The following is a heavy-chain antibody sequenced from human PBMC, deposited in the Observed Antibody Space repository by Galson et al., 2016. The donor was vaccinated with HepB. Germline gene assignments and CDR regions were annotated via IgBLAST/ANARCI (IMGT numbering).Heavy chain of an antibody. V-gene: IGHV4-39*02. CDR2: IYHSGST. D-gene: IGHD2-15*01. Sequence: SETLSLTCSVSGGSISSSSYYWGWIRQPPGKGLEWIGSIYHSGSTNYNPSLKSRVTISVDTSKNQFSLKLSSVTAADTAVFYCAREAANFGYWGQGTLVTVSS. CDR3: AREAANFGY. J-gene: IGHJ4*02. CDR1: GGSISSSSYY.